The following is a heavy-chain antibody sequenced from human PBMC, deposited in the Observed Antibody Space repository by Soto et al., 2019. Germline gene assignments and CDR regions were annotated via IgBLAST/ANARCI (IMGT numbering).Heavy chain of an antibody. CDR3: VKDLRGTRANGDYDY. D-gene: IGHD4-17*01. Sequence: PGGSLRLSCSASGFTFSSYAMHWVRQAPGKGLEYVSAINSYGTITYYADSVKGRFTISRDNSKNTLYLQMSSLRPEDTAVFYCVKDLRGTRANGDYDYWGQGTLVTVSS. V-gene: IGHV3-64D*06. J-gene: IGHJ4*02. CDR2: INSYGTIT. CDR1: GFTFSSYA.